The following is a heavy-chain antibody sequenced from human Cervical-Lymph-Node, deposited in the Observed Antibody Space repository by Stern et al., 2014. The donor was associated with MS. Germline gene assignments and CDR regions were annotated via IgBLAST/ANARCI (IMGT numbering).Heavy chain of an antibody. D-gene: IGHD1-1*01. V-gene: IGHV3-53*01. CDR2: ITNVGST. CDR3: ARDTSSPERSDW. J-gene: IGHJ4*02. CDR1: GFTVSRDY. Sequence: EVQLVESGGGVIQPGGSLRLSCTASGFTVSRDYMTWVRQAPGKGLEWGSLITNVGSTFYTASVKGRFTISRDDSKNTVYLHMTSLRAEDTAMYYCARDTSSPERSDWWGQGTLVTVSS.